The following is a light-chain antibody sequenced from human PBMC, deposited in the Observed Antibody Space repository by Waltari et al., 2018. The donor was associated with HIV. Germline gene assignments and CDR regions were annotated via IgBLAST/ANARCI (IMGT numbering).Light chain of an antibody. CDR2: AAS. J-gene: IGKJ5*01. V-gene: IGKV3-20*01. CDR1: QSVSSSY. Sequence: VLTQSPGTLSLSPGEEATLPCRSSQSVSSSYLAWYQQRPGQPPRLLISAASNRATGISHRFGGSGSGTDFTLTISRLEPEDFAVYYCQQYGGSLITFGKGTRLDMK. CDR3: QQYGGSLIT.